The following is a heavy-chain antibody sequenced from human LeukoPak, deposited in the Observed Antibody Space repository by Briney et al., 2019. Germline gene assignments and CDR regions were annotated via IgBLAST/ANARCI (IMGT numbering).Heavy chain of an antibody. Sequence: GASVKVSCKASGGSFSNYAVSWVRQAPGQGLEWMGGIIPIFPTANYAQKFQGRVTITADKSTSTAYMELSSLRSEDTALYYCARGAAAGIFDYWGQGTLITVSS. J-gene: IGHJ4*02. D-gene: IGHD6-13*01. V-gene: IGHV1-69*06. CDR1: GGSFSNYA. CDR3: ARGAAAGIFDY. CDR2: IIPIFPTA.